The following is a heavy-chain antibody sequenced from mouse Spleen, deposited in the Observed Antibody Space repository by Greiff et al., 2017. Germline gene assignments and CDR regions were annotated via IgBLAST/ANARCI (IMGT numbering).Heavy chain of an antibody. CDR3: AREGDGNYVGFAY. J-gene: IGHJ3*01. CDR2: ISYDGSN. D-gene: IGHD2-1*01. Sequence: EVQLQESGPGLVKPSQSLSLTCSVTGYSITSGYYWNWIRQFPGNKLEWMGYISYDGSNNYNPSLKNRISITRDTSKNQFFLKLNSVTTEDTATYYCAREGDGNYVGFAYWGQGTLVTVSA. V-gene: IGHV3-6*01. CDR1: GYSITSGYY.